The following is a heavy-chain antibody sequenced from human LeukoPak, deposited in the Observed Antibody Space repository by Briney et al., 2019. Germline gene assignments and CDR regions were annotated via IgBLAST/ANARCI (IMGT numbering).Heavy chain of an antibody. J-gene: IGHJ4*02. CDR1: GFTFSSYW. CDR3: ARSDISGWYHY. CDR2: IKQDGSEE. Sequence: GGSLRLSCGASGFTFSSYWMSWVRQAPGKGLEWVANIKQDGSEEYYVDSVKGRFTISRDNARNSLYLQMNSLRAEDTAVYYCARSDISGWYHYWGQGTLVTVSS. V-gene: IGHV3-7*01. D-gene: IGHD6-19*01.